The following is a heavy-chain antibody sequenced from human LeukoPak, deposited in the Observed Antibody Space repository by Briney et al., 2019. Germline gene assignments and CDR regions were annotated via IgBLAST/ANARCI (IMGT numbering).Heavy chain of an antibody. V-gene: IGHV5-51*01. J-gene: IGHJ4*02. Sequence: GESLKISCTGSGYSFISYWIGWVRQMPGKGLELMGIIYPGGSDTRYSPSFQGQVTISADKSISTAYLQWSSLKASDTAMYYCARHYDSSGYRDYWGQGTLVIVSS. CDR3: ARHYDSSGYRDY. D-gene: IGHD3-22*01. CDR2: IYPGGSDT. CDR1: GYSFISYW.